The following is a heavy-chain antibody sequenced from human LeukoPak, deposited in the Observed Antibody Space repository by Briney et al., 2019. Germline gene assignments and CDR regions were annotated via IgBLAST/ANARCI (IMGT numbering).Heavy chain of an antibody. J-gene: IGHJ4*02. CDR3: ARDGGIAVAGTKFDY. CDR1: GYTFTSYY. Sequence: ASVKVSCKASGYTFTSYYMHWVRQAPGQGLEWMGIINPSGGSTSYAQKFQGRVTMTRDTSTSTVYMELSSLRSEDTAVYYCARDGGIAVAGTKFDYWGQGTLVTVSS. CDR2: INPSGGST. V-gene: IGHV1-46*01. D-gene: IGHD6-19*01.